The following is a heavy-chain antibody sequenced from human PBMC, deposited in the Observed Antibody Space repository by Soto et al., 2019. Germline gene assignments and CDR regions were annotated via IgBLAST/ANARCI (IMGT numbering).Heavy chain of an antibody. J-gene: IGHJ6*02. D-gene: IGHD2-2*01. CDR3: AKSNANQYMDV. CDR1: GFTFSSYG. CDR2: ISYDGSNK. Sequence: AGGSLRLSCAASGFTFSSYGMHWVRQAPGKGLEWVAVISYDGSNKYYADSVKGRFTISRDNSKNTLYLQMNSLRAEDTAVYYCAKSNANQYMDVWGQGTTVTVPS. V-gene: IGHV3-30*18.